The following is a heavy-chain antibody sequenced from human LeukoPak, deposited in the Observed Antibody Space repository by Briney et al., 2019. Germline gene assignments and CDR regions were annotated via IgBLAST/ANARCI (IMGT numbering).Heavy chain of an antibody. V-gene: IGHV2-5*01. Sequence: SGPTLVNPTQTLTLTCTFSGFSLSTSGVGVGWIRQPPGKALEWLALIYWNDDKRYSPSLKSRLTITKDTSKNQVVLTMTHMDPVDTATYYCAHYYLHVFRFLEWLLPPHFDYWGQGTLVTVSS. CDR3: AHYYLHVFRFLEWLLPPHFDY. CDR1: GFSLSTSGVG. D-gene: IGHD3-3*01. J-gene: IGHJ4*02. CDR2: IYWNDDK.